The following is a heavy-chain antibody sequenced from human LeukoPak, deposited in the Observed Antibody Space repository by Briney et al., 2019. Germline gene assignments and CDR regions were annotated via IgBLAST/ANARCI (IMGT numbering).Heavy chain of an antibody. CDR1: GYSISSSNW. J-gene: IGHJ5*02. CDR3: ARYSGSQGWFDP. Sequence: SETLSHTCAVSGYSISSSNWWGWIRQPPGKGLEWIGYIYYSGSTDYNPSLKSRVTMSVDTSKNQFSLKLSSVTAVDTGVYYCARYSGSQGWFDPWGQGTLVTVSS. CDR2: IYYSGST. D-gene: IGHD1-26*01. V-gene: IGHV4-28*01.